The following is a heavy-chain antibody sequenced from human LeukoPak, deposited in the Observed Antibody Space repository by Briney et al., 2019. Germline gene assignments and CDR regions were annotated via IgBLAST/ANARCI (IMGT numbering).Heavy chain of an antibody. CDR3: ARDQYYDFWSGYYVGYYYYYMDV. V-gene: IGHV3-20*04. D-gene: IGHD3-3*01. CDR1: GFTFDDYG. CDR2: INWNGGST. Sequence: PGGSLRLSCAASGFTFDDYGMSWVRQAPGKGLEWGSGINWNGGSTGYADSVKGRFTISRDNAKNSLYLQMNSLRAEDTALYYCARDQYYDFWSGYYVGYYYYYMDVWGKGTTVTVSS. J-gene: IGHJ6*03.